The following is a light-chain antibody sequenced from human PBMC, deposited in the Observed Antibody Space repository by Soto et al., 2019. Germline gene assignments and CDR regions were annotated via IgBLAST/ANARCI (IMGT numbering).Light chain of an antibody. CDR3: QQYNNWPQT. CDR2: GAS. V-gene: IGKV3-15*01. Sequence: EIVLTQSPGTLSLSPGERAIFSCRASQSVSSTYLAWYQQKPGQAPRLLIYGASNRATGIPARFSGSGSGTEFTLTISSLQSEDFAVYYCQQYNNWPQTFGQGTKVDIK. J-gene: IGKJ1*01. CDR1: QSVSSTY.